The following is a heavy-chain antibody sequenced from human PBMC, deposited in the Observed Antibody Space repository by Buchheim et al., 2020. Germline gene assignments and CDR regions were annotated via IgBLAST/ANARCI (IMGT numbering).Heavy chain of an antibody. CDR2: ISYDGSIK. Sequence: QVHLVESGGGVVQPGRSLRLSCAASGFPFNNYPMHWVRQTPGEGLEWLALISYDGSIKSYADSVRGRFTISRDSSQNTLHLQMDSLRVDDTAIYYCARVAGDVWGQGTT. V-gene: IGHV3-30-3*01. CDR3: ARVAGDV. CDR1: GFPFNNYP. J-gene: IGHJ6*02.